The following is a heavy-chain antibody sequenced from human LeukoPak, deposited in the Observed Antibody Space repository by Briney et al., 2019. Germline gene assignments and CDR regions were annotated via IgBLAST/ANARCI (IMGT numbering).Heavy chain of an antibody. CDR2: IYCSGST. V-gene: IGHV4-39*07. CDR3: ARGPSYGDGFDY. Sequence: PSETLSLTCTVSGGSISNNNYYWGWIRQPPGKGLEWIGSIYCSGSTYYNPSLKSRVTISVDTSKNQFSLKLSSVTAADTAVYYCARGPSYGDGFDYWGQGTLVTVSS. D-gene: IGHD3-10*01. J-gene: IGHJ4*02. CDR1: GGSISNNNYY.